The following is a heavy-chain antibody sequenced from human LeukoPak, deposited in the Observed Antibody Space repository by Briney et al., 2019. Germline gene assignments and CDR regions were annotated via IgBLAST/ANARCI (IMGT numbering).Heavy chain of an antibody. CDR3: ARIYYYDSSGYKTPGFDY. D-gene: IGHD3-22*01. CDR2: IYSGGST. CDR1: GFTVSSSY. J-gene: IGHJ4*02. Sequence: GGSLRLSCAASGFTVSSSYMSWVRQAPGKGLEWVSVIYSGGSTYYADSVKGRFTISRDNSKNTLYLQMNSLRAEDTAVYYCARIYYYDSSGYKTPGFDYWGQGTLVTVSS. V-gene: IGHV3-53*01.